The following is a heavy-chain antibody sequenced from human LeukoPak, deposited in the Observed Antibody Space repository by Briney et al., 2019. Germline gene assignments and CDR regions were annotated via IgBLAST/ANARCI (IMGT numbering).Heavy chain of an antibody. CDR1: GGSFSDYH. CDR3: ARDAGYCSSTSCYRNYYYYYMDV. Sequence: PSETLSLTCAVYGGSFSDYHWGWIRQPPGKGLEWIGSIYYSGSTNYNPSLKSRVTISVDTSKNQFSLKLSSVTAADTAVYYCARDAGYCSSTSCYRNYYYYYMDVWGKGTTVTVSS. D-gene: IGHD2-2*01. V-gene: IGHV4-59*01. CDR2: IYYSGST. J-gene: IGHJ6*03.